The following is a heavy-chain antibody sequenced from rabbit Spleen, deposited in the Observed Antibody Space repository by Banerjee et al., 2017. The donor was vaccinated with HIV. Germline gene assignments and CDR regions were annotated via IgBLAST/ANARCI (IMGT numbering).Heavy chain of an antibody. CDR2: IDPVFGYT. D-gene: IGHD8-1*01. CDR1: GFDFSRYY. V-gene: IGHV1S7*01. J-gene: IGHJ4*01. Sequence: QLKESGGGLVQPGGSLKLSCKASGFDFSRYYMSWVRQAPGKGLEWIGYIDPVFGYTYYASWVNGRFTISSHNAQNTLYLQLNSLTAADTATYFCARDGAGSNYFNLWGQGTLVTVS. CDR3: ARDGAGSNYFNL.